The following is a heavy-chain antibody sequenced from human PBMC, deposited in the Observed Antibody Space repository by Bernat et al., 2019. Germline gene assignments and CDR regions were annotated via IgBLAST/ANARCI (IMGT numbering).Heavy chain of an antibody. D-gene: IGHD2-2*01. CDR1: GYTFTSYA. J-gene: IGHJ6*03. CDR3: ARGESPEGAMPGYYYYYYMDG. V-gene: IGHV1-3*01. Sequence: QVQLVQSGAEVKKPGASVKVSCKASGYTFTSYAMHWVRQAPGQRLEWMGWINAGNGNTKYSQKFQGRVTITRDTSTSTAYMELSSLRSEDTAVYYCARGESPEGAMPGYYYYYYMDGWGKGTTVTVSS. CDR2: INAGNGNT.